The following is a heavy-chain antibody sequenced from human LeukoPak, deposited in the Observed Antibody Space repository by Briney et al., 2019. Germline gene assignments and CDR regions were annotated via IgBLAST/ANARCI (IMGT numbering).Heavy chain of an antibody. D-gene: IGHD6-13*01. CDR3: ARWNVVAAAGHNWFDP. V-gene: IGHV4-59*08. CDR2: IYYSGST. J-gene: IGHJ5*02. CDR1: GGSISSYY. Sequence: PSETLSLTCTVSGGSISSYYWSWIRQPPGKGLEWIGYIYYSGSTNYNPSLKSRVTISVDTSKNQFSLKLSSVTAADTAVYYCARWNVVAAAGHNWFDPWGQGTLVTVSS.